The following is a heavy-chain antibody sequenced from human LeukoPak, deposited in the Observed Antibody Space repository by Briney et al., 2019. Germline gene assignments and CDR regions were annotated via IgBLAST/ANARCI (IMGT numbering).Heavy chain of an antibody. CDR3: ARVSGSYFDY. CDR2: INHSGST. V-gene: IGHV4-34*01. CDR1: GGSISSYY. D-gene: IGHD1-26*01. J-gene: IGHJ4*02. Sequence: SETLSLTCTVSGGSISSYYWSWIRQPPGKGLEWIGEINHSGSTNYNPSLKSRVTISVDTSKNQFSLKLSSVTAADTAVHYCARVSGSYFDYWGQGTLVAVSS.